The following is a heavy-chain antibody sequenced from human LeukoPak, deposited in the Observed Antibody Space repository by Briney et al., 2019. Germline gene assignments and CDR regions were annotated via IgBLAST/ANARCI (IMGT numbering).Heavy chain of an antibody. CDR3: ARGRTGDDRNGWEAFDI. Sequence: GGSLRLSCAASGFTFSSYWMSWVRQAPGRGLEWVANIKEDGSEKYYPDSVKGRFTISRDNAKNSLPLQMNSLRAEDTAIYYCARGRTGDDRNGWEAFDIWGQGTMVTVSS. CDR2: IKEDGSEK. D-gene: IGHD3-22*01. CDR1: GFTFSSYW. J-gene: IGHJ3*02. V-gene: IGHV3-7*01.